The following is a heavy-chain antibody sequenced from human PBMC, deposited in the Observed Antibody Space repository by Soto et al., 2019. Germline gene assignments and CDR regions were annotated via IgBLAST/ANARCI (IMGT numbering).Heavy chain of an antibody. CDR2: IYYSGST. Sequence: PSETLSLTCTVSGGSISSYYWSWIRQPPGKGLEWIGYIYYSGSTNYNPSLKSRVTISVDTSKNQFSLKLSSVTAADTAVYYCARHPNDFWSGEIDPWGQGTLVTAPQ. V-gene: IGHV4-59*08. CDR1: GGSISSYY. J-gene: IGHJ5*02. CDR3: ARHPNDFWSGEIDP. D-gene: IGHD3-3*01.